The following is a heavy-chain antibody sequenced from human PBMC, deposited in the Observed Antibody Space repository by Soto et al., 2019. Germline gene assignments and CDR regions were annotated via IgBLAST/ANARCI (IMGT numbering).Heavy chain of an antibody. CDR2: ISAYNGNK. Sequence: QVQLVQSGAEVKKPGASVKVSCKASGYTFTSYGISWVRQAPGQGLEWMGWISAYNGNKKYAQKLQGRVTMTTDTPRSTAYMERRSLRSNDTAVYYWAKDFGQQLFDYWGQGPLVPVPS. J-gene: IGHJ4*02. V-gene: IGHV1-18*01. CDR1: GYTFTSYG. D-gene: IGHD6-13*01. CDR3: AKDFGQQLFDY.